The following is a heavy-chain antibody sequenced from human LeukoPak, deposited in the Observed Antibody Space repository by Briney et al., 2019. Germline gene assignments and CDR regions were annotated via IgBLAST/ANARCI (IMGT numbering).Heavy chain of an antibody. Sequence: ASVKVSCKASGYTFTSYDINWVRQATGQGLEWMGWMNPNSGNTNYAQKLQGRVTMTTDTSTSTAYMELRSLRSDDAAVYYCALGKYYDSSGYYYVEYFQHWGQGTLVTVSS. V-gene: IGHV1-18*01. CDR1: GYTFTSYD. J-gene: IGHJ1*01. CDR2: MNPNSGNT. CDR3: ALGKYYDSSGYYYVEYFQH. D-gene: IGHD3-22*01.